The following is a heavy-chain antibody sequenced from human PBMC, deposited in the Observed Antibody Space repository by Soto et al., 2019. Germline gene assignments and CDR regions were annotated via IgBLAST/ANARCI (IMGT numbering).Heavy chain of an antibody. CDR1: GYSFSNSW. D-gene: IGHD3-3*01. J-gene: IGHJ5*02. CDR2: IYPSDSDT. Sequence: PGESMKSSYKGFGYSFSNSWIGWVRQMSGKGLEWMGTIYPSDSDTRYSPSFQGQVIISADKSTSTAYLQWRSLKASDTAMYYCATRAEYYDFWSGYYGAWGQGTLVTVSS. CDR3: ATRAEYYDFWSGYYGA. V-gene: IGHV5-51*01.